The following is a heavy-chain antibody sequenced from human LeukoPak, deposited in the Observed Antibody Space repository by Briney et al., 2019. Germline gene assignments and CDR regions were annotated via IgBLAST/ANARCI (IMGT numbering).Heavy chain of an antibody. Sequence: GRSLRLSCAASGFTFSSYGMHWVRQAPGKGLEWVAVISYDGSNKYYADSVKGRFTISRDNSKNTLYLQMISLRAEDTAVYYCAKDFSHGYTDDYWGQGTLVTVSS. D-gene: IGHD5-24*01. CDR3: AKDFSHGYTDDY. CDR2: ISYDGSNK. V-gene: IGHV3-30*18. CDR1: GFTFSSYG. J-gene: IGHJ4*02.